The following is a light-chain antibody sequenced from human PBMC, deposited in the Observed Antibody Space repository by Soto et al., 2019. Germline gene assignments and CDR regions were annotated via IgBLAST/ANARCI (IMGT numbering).Light chain of an antibody. V-gene: IGKV4-1*01. Sequence: DIVMTQSPDSLAVSLGERATINCKSSQSVLYSSNNKNYLAWYRQKPGQPPKLLIYWASIRESGVPDRISGNSTGTDFTITISSRQAADEAVYYCQQYNSTTPYNLGKGTKLEIK. CDR3: QQYNSTTPYN. CDR2: WAS. CDR1: QSVLYSSNNKNY. J-gene: IGKJ2*01.